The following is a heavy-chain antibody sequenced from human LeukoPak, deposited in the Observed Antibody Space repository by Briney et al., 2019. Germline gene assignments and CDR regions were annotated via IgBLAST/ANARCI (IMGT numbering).Heavy chain of an antibody. V-gene: IGHV3-30*02. CDR1: GFTFSSYG. CDR3: AREDSGNYYDSSGPSLTADY. D-gene: IGHD3-22*01. J-gene: IGHJ4*02. CDR2: IRYDGSNK. Sequence: GGSLRLSCAASGFTFSSYGMHWVRQAPGKGLEWVAFIRYDGSNKYYADSVKGRFTISRDNAKNSLYLQMNSLRAEDTAVYYCAREDSGNYYDSSGPSLTADYWGQGTLVTVSS.